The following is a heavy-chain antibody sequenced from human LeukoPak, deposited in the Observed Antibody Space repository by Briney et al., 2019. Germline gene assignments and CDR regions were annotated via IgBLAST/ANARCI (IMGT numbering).Heavy chain of an antibody. V-gene: IGHV3-23*01. Sequence: GGSLRLSCAASGFTFSSYAMNWVRQAPGKGLEWVSAICSNDNNTYYANSVKGRFTISRDNSKNTLSLQLNSLRAEDTAVYYCAKGTSSSCYSAPDYWGQGTLVTVSS. D-gene: IGHD2-15*01. J-gene: IGHJ4*02. CDR3: AKGTSSSCYSAPDY. CDR2: ICSNDNNT. CDR1: GFTFSSYA.